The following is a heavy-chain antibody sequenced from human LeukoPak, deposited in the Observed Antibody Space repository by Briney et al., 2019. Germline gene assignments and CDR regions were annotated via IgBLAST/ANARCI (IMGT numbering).Heavy chain of an antibody. D-gene: IGHD3-9*01. CDR1: GFTFSSYA. J-gene: IGHJ4*02. CDR2: ISGSGGST. CDR3: AKENPSTYYDILTGYYFIDY. V-gene: IGHV3-23*01. Sequence: GGSLRLSCAASGFTFSSYAMSWVRQAPGKGLEWVSAISGSGGSTYYADSVKGRFTISRDNSKNTLYLQMNGLRAEDTAVYYCAKENPSTYYDILTGYYFIDYWGQGTLVTVS.